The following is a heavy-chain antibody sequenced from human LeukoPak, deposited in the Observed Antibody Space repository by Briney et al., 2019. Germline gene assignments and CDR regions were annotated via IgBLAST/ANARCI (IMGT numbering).Heavy chain of an antibody. CDR2: FDPEDGEI. J-gene: IGHJ5*02. Sequence: PMASVKVSCKGSGYTLTELSMHWVRQAPGKGLEWMGGFDPEDGEIIYAQKFQGRITMTEDISTDTAYMELSSLRSEDTAVYYCATSYGNRLYWFDPWGQGTLVTVSS. CDR3: ATSYGNRLYWFDP. V-gene: IGHV1-24*01. CDR1: GYTLTELS. D-gene: IGHD4-11*01.